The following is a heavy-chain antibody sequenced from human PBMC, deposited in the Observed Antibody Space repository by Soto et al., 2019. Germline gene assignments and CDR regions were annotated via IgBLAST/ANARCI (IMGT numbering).Heavy chain of an antibody. Sequence: GGSLRLSCVASGFTFSSYWISWVRQAPWKGPEWVANIKEDGSEKYYVDSVKGRFTISRDNVKNSLYLQMNSLRAEDTAVYYCGRGYARCDYLGQGTLVTLCS. CDR2: IKEDGSEK. CDR1: GFTFSSYW. V-gene: IGHV3-7*03. CDR3: GRGYARCDY. J-gene: IGHJ4*02. D-gene: IGHD2-15*01.